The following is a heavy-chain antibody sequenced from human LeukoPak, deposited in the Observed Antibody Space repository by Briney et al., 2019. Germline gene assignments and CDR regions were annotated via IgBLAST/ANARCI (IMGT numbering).Heavy chain of an antibody. D-gene: IGHD3-9*01. J-gene: IGHJ6*02. CDR3: ASNPRRVYDILTGYYGMDV. CDR1: GGTFSSYA. Sequence: ASVRVSCKASGGTFSSYAISWVRQAPGQGLEWMGGIIPIFGTANYAQKFQGRVTITADESTSTAYMELSSLRSEDTAVYYCASNPRRVYDILTGYYGMDVWGQGITVTVSS. CDR2: IIPIFGTA. V-gene: IGHV1-69*13.